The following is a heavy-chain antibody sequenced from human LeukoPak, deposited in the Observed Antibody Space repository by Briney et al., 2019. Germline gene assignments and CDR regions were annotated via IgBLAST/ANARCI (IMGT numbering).Heavy chain of an antibody. CDR3: AKVPPTSVTREGMDV. D-gene: IGHD4-17*01. CDR2: ISYDGEKT. J-gene: IGHJ6*02. Sequence: GGSLRLSCATSGFTFSSSGMHWVRQAPGKGLEWVAVISYDGEKTYYGDSVKGRFTISRDNSKNTLFLHMNSLRVDDTAVYYCAKVPPTSVTREGMDVWGQGTMVRVSS. V-gene: IGHV3-30*18. CDR1: GFTFSSSG.